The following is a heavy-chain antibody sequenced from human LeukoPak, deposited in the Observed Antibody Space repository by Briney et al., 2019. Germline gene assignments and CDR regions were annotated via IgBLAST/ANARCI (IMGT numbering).Heavy chain of an antibody. CDR1: GFTVSSNY. CDR3: TRDLSGHYSIDY. J-gene: IGHJ4*02. D-gene: IGHD3-22*01. CDR2: ISNNGRNK. Sequence: GGSLRLSCAASGFTVSSNYMSWVRQAPGKGLEWVAFISNNGRNKDYADSVKGRFTISRDNSKNTLYLQVNSLRPEDTAVYYCTRDLSGHYSIDYWGQGTLVTVSS. V-gene: IGHV3-30*03.